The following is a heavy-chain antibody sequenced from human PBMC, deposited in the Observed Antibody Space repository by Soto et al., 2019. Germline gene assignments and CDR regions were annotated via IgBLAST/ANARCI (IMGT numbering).Heavy chain of an antibody. CDR1: GYTFTGYY. CDR2: INPNSGGT. CDR3: ARADGNIVVVPAAIQAYLGMDV. Sequence: ASVKVSCKASGYTFTGYYMHWVRQAPGQGLEWMGWINPNSGGTNYAQKFQGRVTMTRDTSIGTAYMELSRLRSDDTAVYYCARADGNIVVVPAAIQAYLGMDVWGQGTTVTVSS. J-gene: IGHJ6*02. V-gene: IGHV1-2*02. D-gene: IGHD2-2*01.